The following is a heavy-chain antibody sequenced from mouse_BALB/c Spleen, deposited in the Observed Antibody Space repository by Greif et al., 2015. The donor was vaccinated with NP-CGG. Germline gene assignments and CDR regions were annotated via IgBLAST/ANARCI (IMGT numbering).Heavy chain of an antibody. Sequence: QVHVKQSGPELVKPGASVKISCKASGYTFTDYYINWVKQKPGQGLEWIGWIYPGSSNTQYNEKFKGKATLTVDTSSSTAYTQLSSLTAEDTAVYFCARRTGTEAMDYWGQGTSVTVSS. CDR3: ARRTGTEAMDY. D-gene: IGHD4-1*01. CDR2: IYPGSSNT. J-gene: IGHJ4*01. CDR1: GYTFTDYY. V-gene: IGHV1-84*02.